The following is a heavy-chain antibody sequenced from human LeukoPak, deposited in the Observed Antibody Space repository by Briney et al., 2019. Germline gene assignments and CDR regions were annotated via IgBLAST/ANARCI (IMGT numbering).Heavy chain of an antibody. D-gene: IGHD3-22*01. Sequence: SQTPSLTCTVSGGSISSGDYYWSWIRQPPGKGLEWIGYIYYSGSTYYNPSLKSRVTISVDTSKNQFSLKLSSVTAADTAVYYCARDGSEYYDSSGLDPWGQGTLVTVSS. CDR3: ARDGSEYYDSSGLDP. CDR1: GGSISSGDYY. J-gene: IGHJ5*02. V-gene: IGHV4-30-4*01. CDR2: IYYSGST.